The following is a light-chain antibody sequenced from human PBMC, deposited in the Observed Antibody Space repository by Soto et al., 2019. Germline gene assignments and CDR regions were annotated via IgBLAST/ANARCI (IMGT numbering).Light chain of an antibody. CDR2: GAS. Sequence: DIVLTQSPGTLSLSPGERATLSCRARQSFSSGYLAWYHQKPVQAPMLLIYGASTRGTDIPDRFSGSESGPQVTLHLSRLEPEDFAVYDCHQYGSSPPFTFGQGPKLQI. V-gene: IGKV3-20*01. J-gene: IGKJ2*01. CDR3: HQYGSSPPFT. CDR1: QSFSSGY.